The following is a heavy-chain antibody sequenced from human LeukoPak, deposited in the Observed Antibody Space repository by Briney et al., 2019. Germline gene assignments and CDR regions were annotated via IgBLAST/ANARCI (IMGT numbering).Heavy chain of an antibody. D-gene: IGHD6-19*01. CDR2: ISSGAPTT. Sequence: GGSLRLSCAASGFTSRSYGMSWVRQTPGKGLEWVSTISSGAPTTYYADSVKGRFTISRDDSKNTLYLQMNTLRAEDTAVYYCAKRHSSGWYYFDYWGQGTLVTVSS. CDR1: GFTSRSYG. CDR3: AKRHSSGWYYFDY. J-gene: IGHJ4*02. V-gene: IGHV3-23*01.